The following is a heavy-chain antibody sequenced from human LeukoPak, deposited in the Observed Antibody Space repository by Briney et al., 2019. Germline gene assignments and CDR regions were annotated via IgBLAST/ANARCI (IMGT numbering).Heavy chain of an antibody. CDR1: GFTFSQYA. CDR2: ISSSSSTI. Sequence: GGSLRLSYAASGFTFSQYAMHWVRQAPGKGLEWISYISSSSSTIYYTDSVKGRFTISRDNAKNSLYLQMNSLRDEDTALYYCARVPYSTGAFDYWGQGTLVTVSS. V-gene: IGHV3-48*02. D-gene: IGHD6-19*01. CDR3: ARVPYSTGAFDY. J-gene: IGHJ4*02.